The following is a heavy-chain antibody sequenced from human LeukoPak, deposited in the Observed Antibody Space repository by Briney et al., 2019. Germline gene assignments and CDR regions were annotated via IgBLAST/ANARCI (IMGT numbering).Heavy chain of an antibody. D-gene: IGHD3-3*01. CDR3: ARVRFLEWLFGGENWFDP. CDR1: GYTFTGYY. Sequence: ASVKVSCKASGYTFTGYYMHWVRQAPGQGLEWMGWINPNSGGTNYAQKFQGRVTMTRDTSISTAYMELSRLRSDDTAVYYCARVRFLEWLFGGENWFDPWGQGTQVTVSS. V-gene: IGHV1-2*02. CDR2: INPNSGGT. J-gene: IGHJ5*02.